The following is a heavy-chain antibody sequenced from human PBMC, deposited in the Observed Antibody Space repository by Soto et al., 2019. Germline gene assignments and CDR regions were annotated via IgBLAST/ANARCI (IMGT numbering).Heavy chain of an antibody. CDR2: INHSGST. D-gene: IGHD6-19*01. V-gene: IGHV4-34*01. CDR1: GGSFSGYY. CDR3: ARVPFPYSSGGRNWFDP. Sequence: SETLSLTCAVYGGSFSGYYWSWIRQPPGKGLEWIGEINHSGSTNYNPSLKSRVTISVDTSKNQFSLKLSSVTAADTAVYYCARVPFPYSSGGRNWFDPWGQGTLVTVSS. J-gene: IGHJ5*02.